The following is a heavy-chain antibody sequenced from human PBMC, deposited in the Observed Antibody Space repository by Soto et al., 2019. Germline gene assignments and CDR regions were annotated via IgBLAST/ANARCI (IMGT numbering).Heavy chain of an antibody. Sequence: QVQLVQSGAEVKKPGSSVKVSCKASGGTFSSYAISWVQQAPGQGLEWMGGIIPIFGTANYAQKFQGRVTITADESTSTAYMELSSLRSEDTAVYYCASGPIQQLASFSWFDPWGQGTLVTVSS. CDR2: IIPIFGTA. CDR3: ASGPIQQLASFSWFDP. J-gene: IGHJ5*02. D-gene: IGHD6-13*01. V-gene: IGHV1-69*01. CDR1: GGTFSSYA.